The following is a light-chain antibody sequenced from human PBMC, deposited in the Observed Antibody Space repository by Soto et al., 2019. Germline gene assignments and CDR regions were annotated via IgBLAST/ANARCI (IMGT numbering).Light chain of an antibody. CDR3: QQGFT. CDR2: GAS. J-gene: IGKJ3*01. Sequence: EILLTQSPGTLSLSPGERGTLSCRASQSLAGRYLNWYQQKPGQAPRLLIYGASSRATGIPDRFSGSVSGTYFTLTISRLEPEDFAVYFCQQGFTFGPGTKVDIK. V-gene: IGKV3-20*01. CDR1: QSLAGRY.